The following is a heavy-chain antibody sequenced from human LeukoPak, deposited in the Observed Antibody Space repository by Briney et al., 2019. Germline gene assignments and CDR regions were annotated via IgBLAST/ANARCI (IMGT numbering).Heavy chain of an antibody. CDR1: GYIFTTYA. Sequence: GASVKVSCKTSGYIFTTYAITWVRQAPGQGLEWMGWISPYSGNTAYAQKLQGRVTMTTDRSTSTAYMVLRNLTSDDTAVFYCARVSYDILTRRFDPWGQGTLVTVSS. J-gene: IGHJ5*02. D-gene: IGHD3-9*01. CDR3: ARVSYDILTRRFDP. V-gene: IGHV1-18*01. CDR2: ISPYSGNT.